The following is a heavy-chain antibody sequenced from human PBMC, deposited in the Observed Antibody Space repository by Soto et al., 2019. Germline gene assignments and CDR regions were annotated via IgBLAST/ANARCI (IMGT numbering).Heavy chain of an antibody. Sequence: QVQLVESGGGVVQPGRSQRLSCAASGFTLSNYAMHWVRQAPGKGLEWVAVISYDGNNKYYADSVKGRVTISRDISKNTLYLQMNSLTTEDTAVYYCARDCRNVDWFRIGGMDYWGQGTLVTVSS. CDR3: ARDCRNVDWFRIGGMDY. CDR2: ISYDGNNK. CDR1: GFTLSNYA. D-gene: IGHD3-9*01. V-gene: IGHV3-30-3*01. J-gene: IGHJ4*02.